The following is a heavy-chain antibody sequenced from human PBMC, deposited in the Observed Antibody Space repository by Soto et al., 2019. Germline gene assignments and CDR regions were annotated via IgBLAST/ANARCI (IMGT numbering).Heavy chain of an antibody. J-gene: IGHJ2*01. CDR1: GYTFTSYG. CDR3: ARAPAEVRELVNWYFAL. CDR2: ISAYNGNT. D-gene: IGHD3-10*01. Sequence: QVQLVQSGAEVKKPGASVKVSCKASGYTFTSYGISWVRQAPGQGLEWMGWISAYNGNTNYAQKLQGRVTMTTDTCTSTAYMELRSLRSDDTAVYYCARAPAEVRELVNWYFALWGRGTLVTVSS. V-gene: IGHV1-18*01.